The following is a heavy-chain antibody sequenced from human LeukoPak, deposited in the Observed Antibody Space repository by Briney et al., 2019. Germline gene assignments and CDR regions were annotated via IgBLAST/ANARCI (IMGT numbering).Heavy chain of an antibody. CDR2: IRYNGNNQ. Sequence: GGSLRLSCAASGFTFNNYGMHWVRQAPGKGLEWVAFIRYNGNNQYYADSVKGRFTISRDNSKNTLYLQMNSLTTDDTAVYYCAKSQSPIVTGADYWGQGTLVTVSS. D-gene: IGHD3-9*01. J-gene: IGHJ4*02. CDR1: GFTFNNYG. V-gene: IGHV3-30*02. CDR3: AKSQSPIVTGADY.